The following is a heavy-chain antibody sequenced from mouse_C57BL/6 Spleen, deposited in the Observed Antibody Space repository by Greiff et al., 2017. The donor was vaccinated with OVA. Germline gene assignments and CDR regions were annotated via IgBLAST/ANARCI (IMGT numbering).Heavy chain of an antibody. Sequence: VQLQQSGPVLVKPGASVKISCKASGYTFTDYNMDWVKQSHGKSLEWIGDINPNNGGTIYNQKFKGKAKLTVDKSSSTAYMELSSLTSEDTAVYYCAREGIGNPYAYWGQGTLVTVSA. CDR2: INPNNGGT. D-gene: IGHD2-14*01. J-gene: IGHJ3*01. CDR3: AREGIGNPYAY. V-gene: IGHV1-18*01. CDR1: GYTFTDYN.